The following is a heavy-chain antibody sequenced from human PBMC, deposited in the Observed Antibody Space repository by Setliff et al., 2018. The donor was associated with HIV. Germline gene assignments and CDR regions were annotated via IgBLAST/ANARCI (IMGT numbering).Heavy chain of an antibody. Sequence: SETLSLTCSVSGGSISSSSYYGGWIRQPPGKGLEWIGSIYYSGSTYYNPSLKSRVTISVDTSKNQFSLKLSSVTAADTAVYYCARESIAVAGLGFDYWGQGTLVTVSS. CDR3: ARESIAVAGLGFDY. CDR1: GGSISSSSYY. J-gene: IGHJ4*02. V-gene: IGHV4-39*07. D-gene: IGHD6-19*01. CDR2: IYYSGST.